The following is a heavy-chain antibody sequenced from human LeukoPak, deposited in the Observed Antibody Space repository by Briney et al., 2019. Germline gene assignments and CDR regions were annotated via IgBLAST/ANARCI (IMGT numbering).Heavy chain of an antibody. J-gene: IGHJ5*02. Sequence: SETLSLTCTVSGDSISSGSYYWTWIRQPAGKGLEWIGRIYTSGSTINNPSLKNTNYNPSLKSRLTMSVDRSKNQFSLRLSSVTAADTAVYYCARAALMVYAGFDPWGQGTLVTVSS. D-gene: IGHD2-8*01. CDR3: ARAALMVYAGFDP. CDR1: GDSISSGSYY. V-gene: IGHV4-61*02. CDR2: IYTSGSTINNPSLKNT.